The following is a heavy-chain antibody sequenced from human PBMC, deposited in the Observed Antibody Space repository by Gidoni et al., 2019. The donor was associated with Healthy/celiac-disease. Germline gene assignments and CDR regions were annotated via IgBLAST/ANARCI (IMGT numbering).Heavy chain of an antibody. J-gene: IGHJ6*02. CDR2: IWYDGSNK. D-gene: IGHD1-26*01. CDR1: GFTFSSYG. CDR3: ARDLGIGYGMDV. Sequence: QVQLVESGGGVVQPGRSLRLSCAASGFTFSSYGMHWVRQATGKGLEWVAVIWYDGSNKYYADSVKGRFTISRDNSKNTLYLQMNSLRAEDTAVYYCARDLGIGYGMDVWGQGTTVTVSS. V-gene: IGHV3-33*01.